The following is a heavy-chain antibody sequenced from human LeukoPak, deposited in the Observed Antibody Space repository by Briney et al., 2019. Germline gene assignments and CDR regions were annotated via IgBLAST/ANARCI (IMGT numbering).Heavy chain of an antibody. D-gene: IGHD3-16*01. Sequence: GGSLRLSCAASGFTVSSNYMSWVRQAPGQGLEWVSVIYSGGSTYYADSVKGRITISRDNSKNTLYLQMNSLRAEDTAVYYCARDRGRMGYYYYYMDVWGKGTTVTVSS. CDR1: GFTVSSNY. CDR2: IYSGGST. CDR3: ARDRGRMGYYYYYMDV. J-gene: IGHJ6*03. V-gene: IGHV3-66*02.